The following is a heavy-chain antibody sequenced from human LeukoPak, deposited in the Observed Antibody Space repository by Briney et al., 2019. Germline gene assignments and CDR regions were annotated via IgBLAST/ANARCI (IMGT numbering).Heavy chain of an antibody. J-gene: IGHJ3*02. D-gene: IGHD2-2*01. V-gene: IGHV3-23*01. Sequence: PGGSLRLSCAASGFTFSNYAMSWVRQAPGKGLEWVSTINDRGIATYYADSVKGRFTISRDNSKNTLSPQVSSLRAEDTAIYYCAKDNPHQYLYAFDIWGQGTMVTVSS. CDR2: INDRGIAT. CDR3: AKDNPHQYLYAFDI. CDR1: GFTFSNYA.